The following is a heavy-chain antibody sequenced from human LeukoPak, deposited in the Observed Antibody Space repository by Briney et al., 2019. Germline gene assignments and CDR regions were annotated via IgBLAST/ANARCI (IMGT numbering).Heavy chain of an antibody. J-gene: IGHJ6*02. V-gene: IGHV3-30*18. CDR1: GFTFSSYW. D-gene: IGHD3-22*01. Sequence: PGGSLRLSCAASGFTFSSYWMHWVRQAPGKGLEWVAVISDDGSNKYYADSVKGRFTISRDNSKNTLYLQMNSLRAEDTAVYYCAKVGSSGYYGYYYYGMDVWGQGTTVTVSS. CDR2: ISDDGSNK. CDR3: AKVGSSGYYGYYYYGMDV.